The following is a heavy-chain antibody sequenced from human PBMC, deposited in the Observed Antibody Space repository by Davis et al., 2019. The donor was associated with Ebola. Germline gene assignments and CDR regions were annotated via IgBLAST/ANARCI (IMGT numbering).Heavy chain of an antibody. J-gene: IGHJ4*02. CDR1: GGSFSGYF. D-gene: IGHD5-12*01. V-gene: IGHV3-21*04. CDR2: ISSSSSYI. Sequence: PSETLSLTCAVYGGSFSGYFWSCLRQSPGKGLEWVSSISSSSSYIYYADSVRGRFTISRDNAKNSLYLQMNSLRAEDTAVYYCAREGDTVATGLDYWGQGTLVTVSS. CDR3: AREGDTVATGLDY.